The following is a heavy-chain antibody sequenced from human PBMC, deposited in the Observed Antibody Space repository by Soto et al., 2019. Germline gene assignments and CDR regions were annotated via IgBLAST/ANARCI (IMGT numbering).Heavy chain of an antibody. D-gene: IGHD2-2*01. Sequence: QVQLQESGPGLVEPSQTLSLTCSVSGGFISRGGYYWSWIRQFPGKGLEWIGYIHYLGSTYYNPSLKSRGSISVDMSKNQLSLNLTSVTAADTAVYYCARCRDAFGFDSWGQGTLVTVSS. CDR3: ARCRDAFGFDS. CDR1: GGFISRGGYY. V-gene: IGHV4-31*03. CDR2: IHYLGST. J-gene: IGHJ4*02.